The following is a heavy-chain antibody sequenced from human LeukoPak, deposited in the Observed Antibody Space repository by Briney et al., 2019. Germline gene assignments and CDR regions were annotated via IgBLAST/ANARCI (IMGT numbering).Heavy chain of an antibody. V-gene: IGHV3-23*01. J-gene: IGHJ5*02. D-gene: IGHD6-13*01. CDR3: AKVRGSRAYNWFDP. Sequence: PGGSLRLSCAASGFNFSNYAMTWVRQAPGKGLDWVSSISGSGRSTHYADSVKGRFTISRDNSNNTLYLQVNNLKAEDTAMYFCAKVRGSRAYNWFDPWGQGTLVTVSS. CDR2: ISGSGRST. CDR1: GFNFSNYA.